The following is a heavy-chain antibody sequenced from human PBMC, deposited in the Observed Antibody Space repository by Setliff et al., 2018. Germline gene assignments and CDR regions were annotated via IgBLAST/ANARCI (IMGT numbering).Heavy chain of an antibody. CDR2: ITASGGST. D-gene: IGHD3-16*01. Sequence: GESLKISCAASGFSFSNHAMSWVRQVPGKGLEWVSAITASGGSTYYADSVKGRFTISRDNSKNMLYLQMNSLRAEDTALYYCAKVPTWGSVDYWGQGTLVTVSS. J-gene: IGHJ4*02. CDR3: AKVPTWGSVDY. CDR1: GFSFSNHA. V-gene: IGHV3-23*01.